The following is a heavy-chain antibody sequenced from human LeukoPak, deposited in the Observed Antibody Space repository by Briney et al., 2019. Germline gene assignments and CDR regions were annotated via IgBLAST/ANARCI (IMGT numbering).Heavy chain of an antibody. D-gene: IGHD1-1*01. CDR2: ISAYNGNT. Sequence: ASVEVSCKASGYTLTSYGISWVRQAPGQGLEWMGWISAYNGNTNYAQKLQGRVTMTTDTSTSTAYMELRSLRSDDTAVYYCARDYWNDGHGMDVWGQGTTVTVSS. CDR3: ARDYWNDGHGMDV. V-gene: IGHV1-18*01. J-gene: IGHJ6*02. CDR1: GYTLTSYG.